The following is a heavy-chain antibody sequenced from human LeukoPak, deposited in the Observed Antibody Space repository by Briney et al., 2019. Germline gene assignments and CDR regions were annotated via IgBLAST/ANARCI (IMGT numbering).Heavy chain of an antibody. V-gene: IGHV4-59*08. J-gene: IGHJ4*02. Sequence: PSETLSLTCTVSGGSISSYYWSWIRQPPGKGLEWIGYIYYSGSTNYNPSLKSRVTISVDTSKNQFSLKLSSVTAADTAVYYCARGHSYGGIDYWGQGTLVTVSS. CDR3: ARGHSYGGIDY. CDR2: IYYSGST. D-gene: IGHD5-18*01. CDR1: GGSISSYY.